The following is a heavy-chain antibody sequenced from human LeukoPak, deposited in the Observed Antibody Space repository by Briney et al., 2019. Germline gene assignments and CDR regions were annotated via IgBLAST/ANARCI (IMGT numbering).Heavy chain of an antibody. J-gene: IGHJ4*02. V-gene: IGHV1-69*13. Sequence: SVKVSCKASGGTFSSYAISWVRQAPGQGLEWMGGIIPIFGTANYAQKFQGRVTITADESTSTAYMELSSLRSEDTAVYYCARDRPSIVGATYFDYWGQGTLVTVSS. CDR2: IIPIFGTA. CDR1: GGTFSSYA. CDR3: ARDRPSIVGATYFDY. D-gene: IGHD1-26*01.